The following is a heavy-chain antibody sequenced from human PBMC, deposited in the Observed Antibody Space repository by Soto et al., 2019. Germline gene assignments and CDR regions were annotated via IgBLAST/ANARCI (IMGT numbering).Heavy chain of an antibody. D-gene: IGHD5-18*01. J-gene: IGHJ6*02. CDR3: AKDANTAMDAYYYYGMDV. V-gene: IGHV3-30*18. CDR1: GFTFSSYG. CDR2: ISYDGSNK. Sequence: GGSLRLSCAASGFTFSSYGMHWVRQAPGKGLEWVAVISYDGSNKYYADFVKGRFTISRDNSKNTLYLQMNSLRAEDTAVYYCAKDANTAMDAYYYYGMDVWGQGTTVTVSS.